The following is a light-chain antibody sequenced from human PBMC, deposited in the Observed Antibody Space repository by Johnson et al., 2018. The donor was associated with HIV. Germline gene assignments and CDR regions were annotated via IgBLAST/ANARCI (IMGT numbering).Light chain of an antibody. J-gene: IGLJ1*01. Sequence: QPVLTQPPSVSAAPGQKVTISCSGSSSNIGNNYVSWYQQLPGTAPKLLIYENNKRPSGIPDRFSGSKSGTSATLGITGLQTGDEADYYCGTWDNSLNSPVFGRVTKVTVL. V-gene: IGLV1-51*02. CDR3: GTWDNSLNSPV. CDR1: SSNIGNNY. CDR2: ENN.